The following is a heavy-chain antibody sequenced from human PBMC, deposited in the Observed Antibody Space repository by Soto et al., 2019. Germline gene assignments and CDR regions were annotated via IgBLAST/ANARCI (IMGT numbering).Heavy chain of an antibody. J-gene: IGHJ4*02. CDR3: SRAQAWGIPDY. CDR2: IRPATGAT. V-gene: IGHV1-46*03. D-gene: IGHD7-27*01. CDR1: GYTLTTHY. Sequence: QVQLVQSGAEVKKPGASVKISCVASGYTLTTHYIHWVRQAPGQGLEWVGTIRPATGATTYTQKFQGRVILTSDTSNSTVYMELSSLTSEDTAVYHCSRAQAWGIPDYWGQGTLVTVSS.